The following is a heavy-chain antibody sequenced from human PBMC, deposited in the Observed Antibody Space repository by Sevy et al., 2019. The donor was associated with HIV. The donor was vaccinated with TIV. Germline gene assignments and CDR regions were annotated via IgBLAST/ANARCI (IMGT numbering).Heavy chain of an antibody. CDR3: VRDRSASWIDAFDI. V-gene: IGHV3-11*04. CDR2: ISNSGRTT. CDR1: GFTFSDYY. J-gene: IGHJ3*02. Sequence: GGSLRLSCAASGFTFSDYYMTWVRQAPGKGLEWIAYISNSGRTTHNAHSVDGRFTISRDNAKNSLYLQMNSLRVEDTAVYYCVRDRSASWIDAFDIWGRGARVTVSS. D-gene: IGHD2-2*03.